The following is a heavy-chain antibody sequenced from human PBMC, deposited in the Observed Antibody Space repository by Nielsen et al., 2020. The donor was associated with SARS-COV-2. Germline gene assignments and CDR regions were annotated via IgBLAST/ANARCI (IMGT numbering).Heavy chain of an antibody. D-gene: IGHD3-10*01. Sequence: GESLKISCAASGFTFRDFYVSWIRQAPGKGLEWVSYISSSGTTIYYADSVRGRFTISRDNAKNSLYLQMDSLRAEDTALYYCARDPYYGSGTFRFYGMDLWGQGTTVTVSS. V-gene: IGHV3-11*04. CDR2: ISSSGTTI. J-gene: IGHJ6*02. CDR1: GFTFRDFY. CDR3: ARDPYYGSGTFRFYGMDL.